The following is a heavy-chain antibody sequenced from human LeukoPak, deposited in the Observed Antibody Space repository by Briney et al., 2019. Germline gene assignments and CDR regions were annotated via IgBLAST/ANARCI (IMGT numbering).Heavy chain of an antibody. Sequence: SETLSLTCTVSGGSISSGSYYWSWIRQPAGKGLEWIGCIDTSGSTNYIPSLKSRVTISVDTSKNQFSLKLSSVTAADTAVYYCARNYDFWSEQDYWGQGTLVTVSS. J-gene: IGHJ4*02. V-gene: IGHV4-61*02. CDR3: ARNYDFWSEQDY. D-gene: IGHD3-3*01. CDR1: GGSISSGSYY. CDR2: IDTSGST.